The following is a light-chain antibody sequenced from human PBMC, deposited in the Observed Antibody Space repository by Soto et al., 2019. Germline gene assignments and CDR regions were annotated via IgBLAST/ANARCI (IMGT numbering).Light chain of an antibody. V-gene: IGLV1-40*01. CDR3: QSYDSSLSGRVV. CDR2: GNS. CDR1: SSNIGAGYD. J-gene: IGLJ2*01. Sequence: QSVLTQPPSVSGAPGQRVTISCTGSSSNIGAGYDVHWYQQLPGTAPKLLIYGNSNRPSGVPDRFSGSKSGTSASLAITGLQAEDEADDSCQSYDSSLSGRVVFGGGTKLTVL.